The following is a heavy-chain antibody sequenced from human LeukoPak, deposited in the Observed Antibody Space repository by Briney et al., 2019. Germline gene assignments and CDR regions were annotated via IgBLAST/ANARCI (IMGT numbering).Heavy chain of an antibody. V-gene: IGHV1-8*03. CDR1: GYTFTSYD. CDR3: ARGVEYCSGGSCYPFDY. Sequence: ASVKVSCKASGYTFTSYDINWVRQATGQGLEWMGWMNPNSGNTGYAQKFQGRVTITRNTSISTAYMEPSSLRSEDTAVYYCARGVEYCSGGSCYPFDYWGQGTLVTVSS. CDR2: MNPNSGNT. J-gene: IGHJ4*02. D-gene: IGHD2-15*01.